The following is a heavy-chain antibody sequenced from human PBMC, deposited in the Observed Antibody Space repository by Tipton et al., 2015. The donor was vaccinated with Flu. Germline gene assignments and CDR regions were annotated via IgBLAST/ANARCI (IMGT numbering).Heavy chain of an antibody. J-gene: IGHJ6*02. CDR2: ISAYNGNT. CDR1: GYTFTSYG. CDR3: ARGGGGTGTKNYYYYYGMDV. D-gene: IGHD1-7*01. V-gene: IGHV1-18*01. Sequence: QLVQSGAEVKKPGASVKVSCKASGYTFTSYGISWVRQAPGQGLEWMGWISAYNGNTNYAQKLQGRVTMTTDTSTSTAYMERRSLRSDDTAVYYWARGGGGTGTKNYYYYYGMDVWGQGTTVTVSS.